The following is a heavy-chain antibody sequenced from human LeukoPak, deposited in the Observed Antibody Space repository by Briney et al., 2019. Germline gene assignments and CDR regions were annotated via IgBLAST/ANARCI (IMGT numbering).Heavy chain of an antibody. CDR2: IKQDGGEK. J-gene: IGHJ4*02. Sequence: GGSLRLSCAAPGFTFSSYWMSWVRQAPGKGLEWVADIKQDGGEKYYVDSVKGRSTISRDNAKNSLYLQMNSLRVEDTAVYYCARDRKFDYWGQGTLVTVSS. CDR3: ARDRKFDY. CDR1: GFTFSSYW. V-gene: IGHV3-7*01.